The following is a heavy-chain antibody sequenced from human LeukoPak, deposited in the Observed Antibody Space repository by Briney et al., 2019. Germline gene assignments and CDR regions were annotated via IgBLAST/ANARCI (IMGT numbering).Heavy chain of an antibody. Sequence: GASVKVSCKVSGYTLTELSMHWVRQAPGKGLEWMGGFDPEDGETIYAQKFQGRVTMTEDTSTDTAYMELSSLRSGDTAVYYCATRAHYYDSSGYYYVSNWFDPWGQGTLVTVSS. CDR2: FDPEDGET. V-gene: IGHV1-24*01. J-gene: IGHJ5*02. CDR3: ATRAHYYDSSGYYYVSNWFDP. D-gene: IGHD3-22*01. CDR1: GYTLTELS.